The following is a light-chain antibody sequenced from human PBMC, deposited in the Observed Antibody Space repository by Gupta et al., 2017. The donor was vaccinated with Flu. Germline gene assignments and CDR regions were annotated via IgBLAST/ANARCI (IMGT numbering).Light chain of an antibody. Sequence: GDRVTITCRASQSISSNLNWYQHKTGKAPNLLIVAASDLQSRVPSRFSGSGSGTDFTLTISSLQAEDFATYYCQQSYSTPFTFGPGTKVDI. V-gene: IGKV1-39*01. J-gene: IGKJ3*01. CDR3: QQSYSTPFT. CDR1: QSISSN. CDR2: AAS.